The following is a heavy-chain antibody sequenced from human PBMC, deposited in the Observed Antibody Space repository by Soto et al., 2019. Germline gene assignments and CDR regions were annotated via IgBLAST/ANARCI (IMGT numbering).Heavy chain of an antibody. J-gene: IGHJ6*02. V-gene: IGHV3-30-3*01. D-gene: IGHD2-15*01. CDR1: GFTFSGYA. CDR2: ISYDGSNK. CDR3: ARGGGGYYYYGMDV. Sequence: GGSLRLSCAASGFTFSGYAMHWVRQAPGKGLEWVALISYDGSNKYYGDSVKGRFTVSRDSSKNTVFLQMNSLRAEDTAVYYCARGGGGYYYYGMDVWGQGTTVTVSS.